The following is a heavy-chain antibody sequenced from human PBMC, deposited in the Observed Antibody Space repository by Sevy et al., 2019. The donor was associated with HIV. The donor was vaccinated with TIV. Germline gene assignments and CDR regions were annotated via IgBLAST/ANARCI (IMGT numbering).Heavy chain of an antibody. CDR3: TTDPGYSSGWYVGDYFDY. CDR1: GFTFSNAW. D-gene: IGHD6-19*01. V-gene: IGHV3-15*01. CDR2: IKSKTDGGTT. Sequence: GGSLRLSCAASGFTFSNAWMSWVRQAPGKGLEWVGRIKSKTDGGTTDYAAPVKDRFTISRDDSKNTLYLQMNSLKTEDTVVYYCTTDPGYSSGWYVGDYFDYWGQGTLVTVSS. J-gene: IGHJ4*02.